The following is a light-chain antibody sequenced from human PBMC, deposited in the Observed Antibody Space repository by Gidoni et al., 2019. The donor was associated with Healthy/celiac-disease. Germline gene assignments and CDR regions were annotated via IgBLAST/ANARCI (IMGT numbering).Light chain of an antibody. Sequence: QSVLTQPTSVSGAPGQRVTISCTGSSSNIGAGYDLHWYQPLPGTAPKLLIYGNSNRPSGVPDRFSGSKSGTSASLAITGLQAEDDADYYCQSYDSSLSGWVFGGGTKLTVL. CDR1: SSNIGAGYD. CDR3: QSYDSSLSGWV. V-gene: IGLV1-40*01. J-gene: IGLJ3*02. CDR2: GNS.